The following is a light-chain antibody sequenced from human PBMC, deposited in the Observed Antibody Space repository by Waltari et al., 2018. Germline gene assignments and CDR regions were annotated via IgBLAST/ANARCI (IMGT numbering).Light chain of an antibody. CDR2: GAS. V-gene: IGKV3-20*01. J-gene: IGKJ1*01. CDR1: QSVRGS. Sequence: EIVLTQSPGTLSLSPGERATLSCRASQSVRGSLAWYQQKAGQAPRLLIYGASSRATGSPDRFSGSESGTDFSLTISRLEPEDFAVYYCQHYVRLPATFGQGTKVEIK. CDR3: QHYVRLPAT.